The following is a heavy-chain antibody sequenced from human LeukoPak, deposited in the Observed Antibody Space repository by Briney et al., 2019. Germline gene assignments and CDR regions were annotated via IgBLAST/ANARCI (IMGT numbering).Heavy chain of an antibody. Sequence: GGSLRLSCAASGFTFSSYSMNWVRQAPGKGLEWVSSISSNSSYIYYADSVKGRFTISRDNAKNSLYLQMNSLRAEDTAVYYCASLGGSGSYYNGMDVWGQGTTVTVSS. D-gene: IGHD3-10*01. CDR3: ASLGGSGSYYNGMDV. J-gene: IGHJ6*02. V-gene: IGHV3-21*01. CDR2: ISSNSSYI. CDR1: GFTFSSYS.